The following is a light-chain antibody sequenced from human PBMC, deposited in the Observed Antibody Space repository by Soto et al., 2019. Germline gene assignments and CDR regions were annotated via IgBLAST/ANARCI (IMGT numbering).Light chain of an antibody. V-gene: IGKV1-5*01. CDR1: QNINNW. J-gene: IGKJ1*01. CDR2: DAS. CDR3: QQSYSTPRT. Sequence: DIQMTQSPSTLSASIGDRVTITCRASQNINNWIAWYQQKPGKAPKFLIYDASTLESGVPSRFSGSGFGTEFSLTISSLQPEDFATYYCQQSYSTPRTFGQGTKVDNK.